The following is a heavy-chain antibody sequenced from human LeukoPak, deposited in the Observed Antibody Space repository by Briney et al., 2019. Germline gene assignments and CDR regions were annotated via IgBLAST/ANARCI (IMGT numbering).Heavy chain of an antibody. CDR2: LYHSGST. D-gene: IGHD1-26*01. CDR1: GYSISNAYY. J-gene: IGHJ4*02. CDR3: ARELHSGIYYFDY. V-gene: IGHV4-38-2*02. Sequence: NPSETLSLTCTVSGYSISNAYYWGWIRQPPGKGLEWIGSLYHSGSTYYNPSLKSRVTTSVDTSKNRFSLKLTSVTAADTAVYYCARELHSGIYYFDYWGQGTLVTVSS.